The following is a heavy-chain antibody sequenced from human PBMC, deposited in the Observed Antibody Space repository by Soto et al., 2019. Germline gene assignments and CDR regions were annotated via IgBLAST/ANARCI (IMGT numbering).Heavy chain of an antibody. J-gene: IGHJ5*02. V-gene: IGHV6-1*01. Sequence: SPTLSLTCAISGDSVSSNTASWHWIRQSPSRGLEWLGRTYFRSKWYNDYAVSVKSRIIINPDTSNNQFSLQLNSVTPEDTAVYFCAKGDNLCPKTGYAFDPWGQGIMFTVSS. CDR3: AKGDNLCPKTGYAFDP. D-gene: IGHD5-12*01. CDR2: TYFRSKWYN. CDR1: GDSVSSNTAS.